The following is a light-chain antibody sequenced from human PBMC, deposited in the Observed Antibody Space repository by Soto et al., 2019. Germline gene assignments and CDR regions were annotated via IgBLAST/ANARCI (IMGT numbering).Light chain of an antibody. CDR1: QSLSNW. CDR3: LQDHDYQWT. J-gene: IGKJ2*02. Sequence: AIPMTQSPSTLSASVGDRVTITCRASQSLSNWLAWYQQKPGKAPKLLIYAASDLQAEVPSRFSGSGSGTDFTLTISSLQAEDFATYYCLQDHDYQWTFGQGTKLEIK. V-gene: IGKV1-6*01. CDR2: AAS.